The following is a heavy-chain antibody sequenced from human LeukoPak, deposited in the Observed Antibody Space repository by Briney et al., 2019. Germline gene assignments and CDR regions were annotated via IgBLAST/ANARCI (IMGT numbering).Heavy chain of an antibody. CDR1: GFTVSSNY. CDR2: IYSGGST. D-gene: IGHD2-2*01. J-gene: IGHJ6*04. V-gene: IGHV3-53*01. CDR3: AKSDCSSTSCSYYYYYGMDV. Sequence: PGGSLRLSCAASGFTVSSNYMSWVRQAPGKGLEWVSVIYSGGSTYYADSVKGRFTISRDNSKNTLYLQMNSLRAEDTAVYYCAKSDCSSTSCSYYYYYGMDVWGKGTTVTVSS.